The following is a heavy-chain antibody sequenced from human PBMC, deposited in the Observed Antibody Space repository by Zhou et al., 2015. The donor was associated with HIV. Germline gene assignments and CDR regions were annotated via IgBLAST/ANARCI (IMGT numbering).Heavy chain of an antibody. D-gene: IGHD6-6*01. CDR1: GYKFISYG. J-gene: IGHJ2*01. V-gene: IGHV1-69*06. Sequence: QVQLVQSGVEVKKTGASVKVSCKASGYKFISYGITWVRQAPGQGLEWMGWITPVLGTSKDAQKFQGRVSITADRSTSTAYMELRSLRFEDTAVYYCARDRGGATRPGWRYFDLWGRGTQVTVSS. CDR3: ARDRGGATRPGWRYFDL. CDR2: ITPVLGTS.